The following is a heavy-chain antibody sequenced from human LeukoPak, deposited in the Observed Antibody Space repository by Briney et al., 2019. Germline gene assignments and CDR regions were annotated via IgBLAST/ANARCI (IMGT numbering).Heavy chain of an antibody. CDR3: ARGLGRFLEWFHPRGAMDV. D-gene: IGHD3-3*01. CDR1: GGSISNYY. J-gene: IGHJ6*03. CDR2: IYYTGST. Sequence: SETLSLTCTVSGGSISNYYWSWIRQPPGKGLEWIGYIYYTGSTNYNPSLKSRVTISVDTSKNQFSLKLTSVTAADTAVYYCARGLGRFLEWFHPRGAMDVWGKGTTVTVSS. V-gene: IGHV4-59*08.